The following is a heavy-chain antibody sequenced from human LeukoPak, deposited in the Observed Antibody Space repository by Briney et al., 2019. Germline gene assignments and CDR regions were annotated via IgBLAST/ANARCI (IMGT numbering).Heavy chain of an antibody. J-gene: IGHJ4*02. D-gene: IGHD3-10*01. Sequence: GGSLRLSCAASGFTFDDYAMHWVRHAPRKGLEWVSLISWDGGSTYYADSVKGRFTISRDNSKNSLYLQMNSLRAEDTALYYCAKDFYGSGSYYLFDYWGQGTLVTVSS. CDR3: AKDFYGSGSYYLFDY. CDR2: ISWDGGST. CDR1: GFTFDDYA. V-gene: IGHV3-43D*03.